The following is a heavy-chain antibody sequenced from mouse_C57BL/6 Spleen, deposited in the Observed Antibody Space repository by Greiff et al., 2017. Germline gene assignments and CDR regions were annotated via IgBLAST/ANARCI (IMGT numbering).Heavy chain of an antibody. CDR2: IWSGGST. D-gene: IGHD2-14*01. CDR1: GFSLTSYG. Sequence: VKLMESGPGLVQPSQSLSITCTVSGFSLTSYGVHWVRQSPGKGLEWLGVIWSGGSTDYNAAFISRLSISKDNSKSQVFFKMNSLQADDTAIYYCARGTTGYYYAMDYWGQGTSVTVSS. V-gene: IGHV2-2*01. CDR3: ARGTTGYYYAMDY. J-gene: IGHJ4*01.